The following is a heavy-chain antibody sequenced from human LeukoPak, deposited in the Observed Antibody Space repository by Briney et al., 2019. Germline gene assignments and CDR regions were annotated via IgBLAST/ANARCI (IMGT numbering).Heavy chain of an antibody. D-gene: IGHD4/OR15-4a*01. Sequence: PGRSLRLSCAASGFTFCTYGMHWVRQAPGKGLEWVAVISYDGSNKYYVDSVKGRFTVSRDNSKNTLYLQMDSLRADDTAMYYCLVTCYGAIYWGQGTLVTVSS. J-gene: IGHJ4*02. V-gene: IGHV3-30*03. CDR1: GFTFCTYG. CDR2: ISYDGSNK. CDR3: LVTCYGAIY.